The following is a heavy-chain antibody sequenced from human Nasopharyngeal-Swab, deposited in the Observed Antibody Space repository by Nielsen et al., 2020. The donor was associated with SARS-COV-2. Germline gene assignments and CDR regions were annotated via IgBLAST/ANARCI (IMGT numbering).Heavy chain of an antibody. J-gene: IGHJ6*03. CDR3: ARGGWLRRSYYYSYYYMDV. CDR1: GGTFISYA. V-gene: IGHV1-69*10. CDR2: IIPIIDVA. D-gene: IGHD5-12*01. Sequence: SVKVSCKASGGTFISYAISWVRQAPGQRLEWMGGIIPIIDVAKYGQKFQGRVAITADKSTSTAYMELRSLRSDDTGVYYCARGGWLRRSYYYSYYYMDVWGKGTTVTVSS.